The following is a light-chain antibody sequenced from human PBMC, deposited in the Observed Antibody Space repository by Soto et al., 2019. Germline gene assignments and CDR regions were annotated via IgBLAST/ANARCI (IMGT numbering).Light chain of an antibody. Sequence: EIVMTQSPATLSVSPGERATLSCRASQSVFSSLAWYQQKPGQAPRLLIYGAATRATGIPARFSGSGYGTDFTLTTSSLKAEDFAVYYCQHYNNWPAFGQGTKV. V-gene: IGKV3-15*01. CDR1: QSVFSS. J-gene: IGKJ1*01. CDR2: GAA. CDR3: QHYNNWPA.